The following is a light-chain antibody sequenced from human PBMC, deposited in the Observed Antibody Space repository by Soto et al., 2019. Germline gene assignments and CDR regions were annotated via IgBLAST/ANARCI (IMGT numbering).Light chain of an antibody. CDR1: QGINHY. J-gene: IGKJ3*01. CDR3: QKHNSAPLF. Sequence: DIQMTQSPSSLSASVGDSVTITCRASQGINHYLAWFQQKPGKVPKLLIYATSTLQSGVPSRFSGSGFGTDFTLTISSLQPEDVATYYCQKHNSAPLFFGPGTKVDI. CDR2: ATS. V-gene: IGKV1-27*01.